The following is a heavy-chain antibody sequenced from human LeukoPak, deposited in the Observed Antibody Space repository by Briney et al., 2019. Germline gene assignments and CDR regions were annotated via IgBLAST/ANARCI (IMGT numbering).Heavy chain of an antibody. CDR3: TTVPYSYGYDHWYFDL. Sequence: GGSLRLSCAASGFTFSSYSMNWVRQAPGKGLEWVGRIKSKTDGGTTDYAAPVKGRFTISRDDSKNTLYLQMNSLKTEDTAVYYCTTVPYSYGYDHWYFDLWGRGTLVTVSS. V-gene: IGHV3-15*01. CDR1: GFTFSSYS. J-gene: IGHJ2*01. CDR2: IKSKTDGGTT. D-gene: IGHD5-18*01.